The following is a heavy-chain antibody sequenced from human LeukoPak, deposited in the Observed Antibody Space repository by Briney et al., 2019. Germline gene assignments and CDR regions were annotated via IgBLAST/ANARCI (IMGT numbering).Heavy chain of an antibody. D-gene: IGHD2-2*01. CDR1: GGTFSSYA. CDR2: IIPIFGTA. CDR3: ARDPSCSSTSCYLYYYGMDV. J-gene: IGHJ6*02. Sequence: ASVKVSCKASGGTFSSYAISWVRQAPGQGLEWMGGIIPIFGTANYAQKFQGRVTITTDESTSTAYMELSSLRSEDTAVYYCARDPSCSSTSCYLYYYGMDVWGQGTTVTVSS. V-gene: IGHV1-69*05.